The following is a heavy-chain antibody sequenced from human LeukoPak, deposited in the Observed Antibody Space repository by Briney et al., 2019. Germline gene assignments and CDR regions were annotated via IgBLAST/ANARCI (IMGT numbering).Heavy chain of an antibody. CDR1: GFTFSSYA. V-gene: IGHV3-23*01. J-gene: IGHJ4*02. CDR2: ISGSGGAT. D-gene: IGHD2-2*01. Sequence: GGSLRLSCAASGFTFSSYAMSWVRQAPGKGLEWVSGISGSGGATYYADSVKGRFTISRDNSKNTLYLQMNSLGVEDTAVYYCAKDLAPTIYWGQGTLVTVSS. CDR3: AKDLAPTIY.